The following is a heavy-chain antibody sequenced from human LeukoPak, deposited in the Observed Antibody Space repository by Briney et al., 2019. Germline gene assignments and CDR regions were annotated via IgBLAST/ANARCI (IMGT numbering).Heavy chain of an antibody. CDR2: ISSSSSYI. J-gene: IGHJ4*02. V-gene: IGHV3-21*04. Sequence: GGSLRLSCAASGFTFSSYSMNWVRQAPGKGLEWVSSISSSSSYIYYADSVKGRFTISRGNAKNSLYLQMNSLRAEDTAVYYCAKSYGDYVLTYFDYWGQGTLVTVSS. CDR3: AKSYGDYVLTYFDY. D-gene: IGHD4-17*01. CDR1: GFTFSSYS.